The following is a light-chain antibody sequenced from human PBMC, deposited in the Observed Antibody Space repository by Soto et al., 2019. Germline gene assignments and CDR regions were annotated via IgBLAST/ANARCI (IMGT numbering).Light chain of an antibody. J-gene: IGKJ5*01. Sequence: DIPMTQSPSSLSASVGDRVTITCRASQDISVYLAWYQQKPGKVPKLLLYSASTLQSGVPSRFSGSGSGPDFTLTISSLQPEDVATYYCQKFNTDPLTFGQGTRLEIK. CDR3: QKFNTDPLT. CDR2: SAS. V-gene: IGKV1-27*01. CDR1: QDISVY.